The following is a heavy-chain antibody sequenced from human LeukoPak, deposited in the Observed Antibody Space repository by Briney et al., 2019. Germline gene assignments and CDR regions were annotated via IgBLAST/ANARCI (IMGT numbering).Heavy chain of an antibody. CDR1: GFTFSRYP. Sequence: PAGGPLRPSCAASGFTFSRYPMSCLPRAPGKGVGGVSSIRDSGDSTYYADSVQGRFTMSRDNYKNTVFLQMNSLRAEDTAIYYCANGLNVPDYWGQGTLVTVSS. D-gene: IGHD3/OR15-3a*01. CDR2: IRDSGDST. J-gene: IGHJ4*02. V-gene: IGHV3-23*01. CDR3: ANGLNVPDY.